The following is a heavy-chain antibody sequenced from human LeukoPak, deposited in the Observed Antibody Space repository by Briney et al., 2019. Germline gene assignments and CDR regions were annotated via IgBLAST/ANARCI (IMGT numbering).Heavy chain of an antibody. D-gene: IGHD3-3*01. V-gene: IGHV4-31*03. CDR1: GGSISSDSYY. J-gene: IGHJ4*02. CDR2: IYYSGST. Sequence: SETLSLTCSVSGGSISSDSYYWSWIRQFSGKGLEWIGYIYYSGSTYDNPSLKSRVTISLDTSKNQFSLNLRSVTAADTAVYYCVRDRVYYFDYWGQGTLVTVSS. CDR3: VRDRVYYFDY.